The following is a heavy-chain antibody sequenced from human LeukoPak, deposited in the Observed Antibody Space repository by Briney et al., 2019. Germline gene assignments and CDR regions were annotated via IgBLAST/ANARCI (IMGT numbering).Heavy chain of an antibody. V-gene: IGHV3-23*01. CDR2: ISGGGDST. J-gene: IGHJ4*02. CDR3: AKSHASIWNVFDY. Sequence: GGSLILSCAASGFTFSSYAMSWVRLAPGKGLEWVSAISGGGDSTYYADTVKGHFTISRGNSKNTLFLQMNSLRAEDTAVYYCAKSHASIWNVFDYWGQGTLVTVSS. CDR1: GFTFSSYA. D-gene: IGHD1-1*01.